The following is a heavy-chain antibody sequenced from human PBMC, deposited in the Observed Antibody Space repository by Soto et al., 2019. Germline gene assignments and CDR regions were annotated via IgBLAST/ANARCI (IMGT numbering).Heavy chain of an antibody. J-gene: IGHJ5*02. V-gene: IGHV1-69*13. CDR1: GGTFSGYA. CDR2: IIPIFGTA. Sequence: SVKGSGKASGGTFSGYASSWVLQAPGQGLEWMGGIIPIFGTANYAQKFQGRVTITADESTSTAYMELSSLRSEDTAVYYCAREYSSSLFDPWGQRTLVTVSS. D-gene: IGHD6-6*01. CDR3: AREYSSSLFDP.